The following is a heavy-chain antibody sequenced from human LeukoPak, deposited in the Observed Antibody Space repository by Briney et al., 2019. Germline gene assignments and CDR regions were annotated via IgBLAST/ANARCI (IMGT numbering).Heavy chain of an antibody. V-gene: IGHV3-74*01. J-gene: IGHJ5*02. CDR1: GFTFSTYC. Sequence: GGSLRLSCVASGFTFSTYCFHWVRQAPEKGLVWVSRICGDGTVTDYADSVRGRFTTSRDNAKNTVYLQMNSLRADDTAMYYCVRDLRAEDLWGQGSLLTVSS. CDR2: ICGDGTVT. CDR3: VRDLRAEDL.